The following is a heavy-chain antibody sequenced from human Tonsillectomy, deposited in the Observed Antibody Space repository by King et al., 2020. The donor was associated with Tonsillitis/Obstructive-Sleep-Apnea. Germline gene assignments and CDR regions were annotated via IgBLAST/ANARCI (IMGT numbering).Heavy chain of an antibody. V-gene: IGHV1-18*01. CDR2: ISAHNGHT. Sequence: VQLVQSGAEVKKPRASVKVSCKASGYTFTSYGISWVRQAPGQGLEWMGWISAHNGHTNYAQKLQGRLTMTTDTSTSTAYMELRSLRSDDTAVYYCARDSMSHYYDSSDYYTFDHWGQGTLVTVSS. CDR1: GYTFTSYG. CDR3: ARDSMSHYYDSSDYYTFDH. D-gene: IGHD3-22*01. J-gene: IGHJ4*02.